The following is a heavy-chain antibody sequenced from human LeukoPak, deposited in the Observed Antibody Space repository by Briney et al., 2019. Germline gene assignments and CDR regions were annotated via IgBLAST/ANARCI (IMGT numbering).Heavy chain of an antibody. Sequence: GRSLRLSCATSGFTFNTYAMHWVRQAPGKGLERVALIWSDASNKYYADSVKGRFTISRDNSRDTLYLQMDTLRAEDTAIYYCARDLGYYSGHPFDYWGQGTLVTVSS. CDR2: IWSDASNK. CDR1: GFTFNTYA. D-gene: IGHD1-26*01. CDR3: ARDLGYYSGHPFDY. V-gene: IGHV3-33*01. J-gene: IGHJ4*02.